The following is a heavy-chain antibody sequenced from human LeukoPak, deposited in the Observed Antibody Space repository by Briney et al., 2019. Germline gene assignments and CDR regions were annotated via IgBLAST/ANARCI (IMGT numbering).Heavy chain of an antibody. V-gene: IGHV4-34*01. CDR2: INHSGST. Sequence: SETLSLTCAVYGGSFSGYYWSWIRRPPGKGLEWIGEINHSGSTNCNPSLKSRVTISVDTSKNQFSLKLSSVTAADRAVYYCATGLYGDHDYWGQGTLVTVSS. D-gene: IGHD4-17*01. CDR3: ATGLYGDHDY. J-gene: IGHJ4*02. CDR1: GGSFSGYY.